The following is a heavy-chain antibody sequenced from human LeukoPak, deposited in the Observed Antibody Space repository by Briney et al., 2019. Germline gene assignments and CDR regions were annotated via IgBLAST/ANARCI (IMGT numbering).Heavy chain of an antibody. J-gene: IGHJ5*02. D-gene: IGHD2-2*02. CDR1: GFTFSSFG. Sequence: GGSLRLSCAASGFTFSSFGMHWVRQAPGKGLEWVALIRYDGSNKYYADSVKGRFTISRDNSKNTLYLQMNSLKAEDTAVYYCAKERPVVPAAIQWFVPWGQGTLVTVSS. CDR3: AKERPVVPAAIQWFVP. V-gene: IGHV3-30*02. CDR2: IRYDGSNK.